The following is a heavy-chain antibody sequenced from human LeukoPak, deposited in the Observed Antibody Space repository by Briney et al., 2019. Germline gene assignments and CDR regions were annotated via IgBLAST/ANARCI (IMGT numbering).Heavy chain of an antibody. J-gene: IGHJ5*02. V-gene: IGHV5-51*01. CDR1: GYSFTSYW. D-gene: IGHD4-11*01. CDR3: ARTNDCSNYPAYNWFDP. Sequence: GESLKISCKGSGYSFTSYWIGWVRQMPGKGLEWMGIIYPGDSDTRYSPSFQGQVTISADKSISTAYLQWSSLKASDTAMYYCARTNDCSNYPAYNWFDPWGQGTLVTVSS. CDR2: IYPGDSDT.